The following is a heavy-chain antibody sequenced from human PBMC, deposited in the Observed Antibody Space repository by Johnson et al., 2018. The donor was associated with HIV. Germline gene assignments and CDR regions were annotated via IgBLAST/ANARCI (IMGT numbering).Heavy chain of an antibody. CDR2: IRNDGSNK. Sequence: QVQLVESGGGLIQPGGSLRLSCAASRFTFNNYGMHWVRQAPGTGLEWVAFIRNDGSNKYYTDSVKGRFTISRDNSKNTLFLQMNSLRAEDTAMYYCARDGVYSSPWDAFDIWGQGTMVTVSS. CDR3: ARDGVYSSPWDAFDI. J-gene: IGHJ3*02. CDR1: RFTFNNYG. V-gene: IGHV3-30*02. D-gene: IGHD6-19*01.